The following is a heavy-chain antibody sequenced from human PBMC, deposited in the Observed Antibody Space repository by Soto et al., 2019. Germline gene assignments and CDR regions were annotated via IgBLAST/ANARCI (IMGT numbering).Heavy chain of an antibody. CDR2: ISYDASNK. V-gene: IGHV3-30-3*01. Sequence: GGSLRLSCTASGFTFSSYAMHWVRQAPGKGLEWVAVISYDASNKYYADSVKGRFTISRDNSKNTLYLQMNSLRVEDTAVYYCARTPFDSSGGEYLDYWGQGTLVTVSS. J-gene: IGHJ4*02. CDR1: GFTFSSYA. D-gene: IGHD3-22*01. CDR3: ARTPFDSSGGEYLDY.